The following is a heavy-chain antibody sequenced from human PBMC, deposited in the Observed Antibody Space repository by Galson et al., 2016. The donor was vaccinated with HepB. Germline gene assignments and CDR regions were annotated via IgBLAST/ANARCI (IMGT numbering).Heavy chain of an antibody. J-gene: IGHJ4*02. CDR1: GFAFWNYA. D-gene: IGHD3-10*01. V-gene: IGHV3-23*01. CDR3: AKGLHSGSGTYFDY. Sequence: SLRLSCAASGFAFWNYAMNWVRRAPGKGLEWVSSIGGINERTYYADSVKGRFTISRDNSKNTLYLQLSRLRADDTAVYYCAKGLHSGSGTYFDYWGQGILVTVSS. CDR2: IGGINERT.